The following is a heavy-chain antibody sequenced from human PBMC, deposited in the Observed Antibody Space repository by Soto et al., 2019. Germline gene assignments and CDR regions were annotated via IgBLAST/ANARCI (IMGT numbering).Heavy chain of an antibody. V-gene: IGHV1-24*01. CDR1: GYTLTELS. CDR3: ATDMKFRAWNHRDY. Sequence: ASVKVSCKVSGYTLTELSMHWVRQAPGKGLEWMGGFDPEDGETIYAQKFQGRVTMTEDTSTDTAYMELSSLRSEDTAVYYCATDMKFRAWNHRDYWGQGTLVPVSS. CDR2: FDPEDGET. J-gene: IGHJ4*02. D-gene: IGHD1-1*01.